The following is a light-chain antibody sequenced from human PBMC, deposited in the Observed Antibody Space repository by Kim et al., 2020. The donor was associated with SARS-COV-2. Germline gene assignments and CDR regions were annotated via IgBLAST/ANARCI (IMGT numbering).Light chain of an antibody. Sequence: RVTTTRCGSSSNSGSNTVNLDEQLPGTGPKLLIFSNNQRPSGVPARFSGSKSDTSASLAISGLQSEDEADYYCSAWDDSLNGNVVFGGGTQLTVL. CDR3: SAWDDSLNGNVV. J-gene: IGLJ2*01. CDR1: SSNSGSNT. CDR2: SNN. V-gene: IGLV1-44*01.